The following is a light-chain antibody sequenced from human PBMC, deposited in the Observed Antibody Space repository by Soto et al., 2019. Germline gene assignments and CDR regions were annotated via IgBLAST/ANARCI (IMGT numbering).Light chain of an antibody. Sequence: DIQMTQSPSTLSASVGDRVTITCRASQSISSWLAWYQQKPGKAPKLLIYKASSLESGVPSRFSGSGFGTEFTLTISSLQPDDFATYYCQQYNRYRTFGQGTKVDIK. J-gene: IGKJ1*01. V-gene: IGKV1-5*03. CDR1: QSISSW. CDR2: KAS. CDR3: QQYNRYRT.